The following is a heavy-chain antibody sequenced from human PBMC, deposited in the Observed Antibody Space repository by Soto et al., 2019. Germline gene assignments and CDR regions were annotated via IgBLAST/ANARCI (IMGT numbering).Heavy chain of an antibody. J-gene: IGHJ5*02. V-gene: IGHV1-8*01. CDR3: ARVSLCNWNDWFDP. CDR2: MNPNSGNT. CDR1: GYTFTSYD. Sequence: ASVKVSCKASGYTFTSYDINWVRQATGQGLEWMGWMNPNSGNTGYAQKFQGRVTMTRNTSISTAYMELSSLRSEDTAVYYCARVSLCNWNDWFDPWGQGTLVTVSS. D-gene: IGHD1-1*01.